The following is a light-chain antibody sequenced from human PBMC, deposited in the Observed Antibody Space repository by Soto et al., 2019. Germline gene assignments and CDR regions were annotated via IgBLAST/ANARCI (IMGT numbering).Light chain of an antibody. CDR2: DVS. J-gene: IGLJ1*01. CDR1: SSDIGGYNF. V-gene: IGLV2-14*03. Sequence: CTGXSSDIGGYNFVSWYQHHPGKAPKLLIHDVSNRPSGVSSRFSGSKSGNTASLTISGLQAEDEADYYCNSYRTVSTYVFGTGTKLTVL. CDR3: NSYRTVSTYV.